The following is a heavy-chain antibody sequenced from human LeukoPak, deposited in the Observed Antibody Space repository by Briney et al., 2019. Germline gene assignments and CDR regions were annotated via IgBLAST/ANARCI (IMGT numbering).Heavy chain of an antibody. V-gene: IGHV5-51*01. Sequence: GESLKISCKGSGYTFTNYWIGWVRQMPGKGLEWMGIIYPGDSDTRYSPSFQGQVTISADKSISTAYLQWSSLKASDTAMYYCARRGGSAVDAFDIWGQGTMVTVSS. CDR2: IYPGDSDT. J-gene: IGHJ3*02. CDR1: GYTFTNYW. D-gene: IGHD3-10*01. CDR3: ARRGGSAVDAFDI.